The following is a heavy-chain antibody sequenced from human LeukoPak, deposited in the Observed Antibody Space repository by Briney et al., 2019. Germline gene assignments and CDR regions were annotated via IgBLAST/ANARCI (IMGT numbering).Heavy chain of an antibody. J-gene: IGHJ6*04. CDR3: ERGYFDWLSSGVGYPRYIPGVLAPPYYYYYGMDV. CDR1: GGTFSSYA. D-gene: IGHD3-9*01. CDR2: IIPIFGTA. V-gene: IGHV1-69*01. Sequence: SVTVSCKASGGTFSSYAISWVRQAPGQGLEWMGGIIPIFGTANYAQKFQGRVTITADESTSTAYMEMSSLRCEDTAVYYCERGYFDWLSSGVGYPRYIPGVLAPPYYYYYGMDVWGKGTTVTVSS.